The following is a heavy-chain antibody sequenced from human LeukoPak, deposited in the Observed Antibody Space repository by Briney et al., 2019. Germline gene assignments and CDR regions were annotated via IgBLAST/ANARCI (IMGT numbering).Heavy chain of an antibody. CDR2: INTKTGNP. Sequence: GASVTVSFKASGYTFSNYDMNWVRQAPGQGLEWMGWINTKTGNPSYAQGFTGRFVFSLDTSVSTTYLQISSLKADDTAVYYCARDQRYCGGECYDAFDIWGQGTMVTVSS. V-gene: IGHV7-4-1*02. CDR1: GYTFSNYD. J-gene: IGHJ3*02. D-gene: IGHD2-21*01. CDR3: ARDQRYCGGECYDAFDI.